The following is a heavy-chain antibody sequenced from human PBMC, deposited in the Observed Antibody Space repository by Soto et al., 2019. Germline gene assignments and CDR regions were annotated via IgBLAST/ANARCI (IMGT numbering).Heavy chain of an antibody. J-gene: IGHJ4*02. V-gene: IGHV3-48*01. CDR1: GLTFSALS. CDR2: ISSSATNT. CDR3: VTSGWYY. D-gene: IGHD6-19*01. Sequence: PGGSLRLSCAASGLTFSALSMNWVRQAPGKGLEWVSYISSSATNTHYADSVKGRFTISRDNAKNSLYLQMNSLRAEDTAVYYCVTSGWYYWGQGTLLTVSS.